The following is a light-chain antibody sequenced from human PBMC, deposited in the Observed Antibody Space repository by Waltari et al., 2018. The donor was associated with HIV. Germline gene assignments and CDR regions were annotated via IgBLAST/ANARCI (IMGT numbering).Light chain of an antibody. CDR2: DNE. CDR1: DSNIGNNF. CDR3: ATWDNNLYVGQV. Sequence: QSVLTQPPSLSAAPGQKVTISCSGSDSNIGNNFVSWYQQLPGAAPKLLIYDNESRPSGIADRVSGSKSGTSATLGITGLQAGDEADYYCATWDNNLYVGQVFGGGTKLTVL. J-gene: IGLJ3*02. V-gene: IGLV1-51*01.